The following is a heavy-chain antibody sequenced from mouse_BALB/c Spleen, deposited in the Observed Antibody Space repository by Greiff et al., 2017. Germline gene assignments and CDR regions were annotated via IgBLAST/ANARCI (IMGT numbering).Heavy chain of an antibody. CDR2: LDPSDSYT. CDR3: ARSERYEGYCVDG. V-gene: IGHV1-69*02. D-gene: IGHD2-14*01. Sequence: QVQLQQPGAELVKPGASVKLSCKASGYTFTSYWMHWVKQRPGQGLEWIGELDPSDSYTNYNQKFKGKATLTVDKSSRTAYMQLSSLTSEDSAVYDGARSERYEGYCVDGWGEGTAGTVAA. J-gene: IGHJ1*01. CDR1: GYTFTSYW.